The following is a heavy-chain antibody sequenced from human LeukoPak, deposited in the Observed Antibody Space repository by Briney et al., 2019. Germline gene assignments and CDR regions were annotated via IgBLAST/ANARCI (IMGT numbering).Heavy chain of an antibody. CDR3: ARAAGYSSGWYKGEGGAGYYMDV. CDR1: GGSISSYY. CDR2: IYYSGST. D-gene: IGHD6-19*01. J-gene: IGHJ6*03. V-gene: IGHV4-59*01. Sequence: PSETLSLTCTVSGGSISSYYWSWIRQPPGKGLEWIGYIYYSGSTNYNPSLKSRVTISVDTSKNQFSLKLSSVTAADTAVYYCARAAGYSSGWYKGEGGAGYYMDVWGKGTTVTISS.